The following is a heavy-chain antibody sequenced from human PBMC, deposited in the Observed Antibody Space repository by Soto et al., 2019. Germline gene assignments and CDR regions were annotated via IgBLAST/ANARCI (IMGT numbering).Heavy chain of an antibody. CDR1: GFTFSSYW. Sequence: EVQLVESGGGLVQPGGSLRLSCAASGFTFSSYWMHWVRQAPGKGLVWVSCLNSDGSSPHYADSVKGRFTISRDNAKNPLYRQMNCLRAEDTAVYYCAIVNTAMGLGTNCDYWGQGTLVTVSS. CDR2: LNSDGSSP. V-gene: IGHV3-74*01. D-gene: IGHD5-18*01. J-gene: IGHJ4*02. CDR3: AIVNTAMGLGTNCDY.